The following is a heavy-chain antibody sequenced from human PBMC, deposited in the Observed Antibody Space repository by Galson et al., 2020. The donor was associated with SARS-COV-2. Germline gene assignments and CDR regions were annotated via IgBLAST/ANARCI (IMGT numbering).Heavy chain of an antibody. CDR2: IKQDGSEK. J-gene: IGHJ6*03. Sequence: QLGESLKISCAASGFTFSSYWMSWVRQAPGKGLEWVANIKQDGSEKYYVDSVKGRFTISRDNAKNSLYLQMNSLRAEDTAVYYCARGARNFDWLGSLWPYYYYYYMDVWGKGTTVTVSS. CDR3: ARGARNFDWLGSLWPYYYYYYMDV. D-gene: IGHD3-9*01. V-gene: IGHV3-7*01. CDR1: GFTFSSYW.